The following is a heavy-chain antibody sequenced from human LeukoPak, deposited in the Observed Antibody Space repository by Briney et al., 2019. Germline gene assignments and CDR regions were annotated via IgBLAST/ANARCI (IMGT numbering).Heavy chain of an antibody. CDR2: IHPDSSDK. J-gene: IGHJ4*02. Sequence: QPGGSLRLSCEASGFTFRHSWLSWIRQTPGKGLEWVANIHPDSSDKFYEDSMEGRFTISRDNTKNSLYLQIDNGRLDDTGLYYCTRLPRETAGDYWGQGVPVIVSS. D-gene: IGHD1-14*01. CDR1: GFTFRHSW. CDR3: TRLPRETAGDY. V-gene: IGHV3-7*03.